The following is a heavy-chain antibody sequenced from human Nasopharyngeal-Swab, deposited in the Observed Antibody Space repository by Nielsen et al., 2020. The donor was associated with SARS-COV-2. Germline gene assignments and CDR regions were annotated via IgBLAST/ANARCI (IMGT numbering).Heavy chain of an antibody. V-gene: IGHV3-74*01. CDR3: ARFKFIEMATIAGSSAFDI. D-gene: IGHD5-24*01. CDR2: INSDGSST. CDR1: GFTFSSYW. J-gene: IGHJ3*02. Sequence: GGSLRLSCAASGFTFSSYWMHWVRQAPGKGLVWVSRINSDGSSTSYADSVKGRFTISRDNAKNTLYLQMNSLRAEDTAVYYCARFKFIEMATIAGSSAFDIWGQGTMVTVSS.